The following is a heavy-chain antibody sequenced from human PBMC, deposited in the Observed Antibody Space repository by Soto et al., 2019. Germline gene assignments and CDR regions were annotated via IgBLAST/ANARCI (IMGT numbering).Heavy chain of an antibody. Sequence: ETLSLTCTVSGGSISSSSYYWGWIRQPPGKGLEWIGSIYYSGSTYYNPSLKSRVTISVDTSKNQFSLKLSSVTAADTAVYYCARQDLEPKRYGMDVWGQGTTVTVSS. CDR1: GGSISSSSYY. J-gene: IGHJ6*02. D-gene: IGHD1-1*01. CDR2: IYYSGST. V-gene: IGHV4-39*01. CDR3: ARQDLEPKRYGMDV.